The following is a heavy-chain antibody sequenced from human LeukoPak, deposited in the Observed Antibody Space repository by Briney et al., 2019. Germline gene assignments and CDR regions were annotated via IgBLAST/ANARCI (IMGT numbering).Heavy chain of an antibody. D-gene: IGHD1-1*01. Sequence: GRSLRLSCAASGFTFSSYAMHWVRQAPGKGLEWVAVISYDGSNKYYADSVKGRFTISRDNSKNTLYLQMNSLRAEDTAVYYCGRARGGSVFLPLKTGTPKLDYWGKGPLVTVPS. V-gene: IGHV3-30-3*01. CDR2: ISYDGSNK. J-gene: IGHJ4*02. CDR3: GRARGGSVFLPLKTGTPKLDY. CDR1: GFTFSSYA.